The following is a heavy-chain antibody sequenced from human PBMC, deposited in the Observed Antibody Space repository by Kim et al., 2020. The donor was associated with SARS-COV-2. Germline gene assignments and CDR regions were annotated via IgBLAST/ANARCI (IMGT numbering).Heavy chain of an antibody. J-gene: IGHJ5*02. Sequence: ASVKVSCKTSGYTFTSYAMNWARQAPGQGLEWMGWINTNTGNPTYAQGFTGRFVFSLDTSVSTAYLQISSLKAEDTAVYYCASTFWSGYTSWFDPWGQGTLVTVSS. CDR3: ASTFWSGYTSWFDP. V-gene: IGHV7-4-1*02. D-gene: IGHD3-3*01. CDR2: INTNTGNP. CDR1: GYTFTSYA.